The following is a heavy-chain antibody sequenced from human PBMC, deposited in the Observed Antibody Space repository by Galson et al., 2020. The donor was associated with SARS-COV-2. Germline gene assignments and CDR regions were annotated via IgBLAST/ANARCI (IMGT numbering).Heavy chain of an antibody. D-gene: IGHD1-26*01. V-gene: IGHV3-30*04. Sequence: GESLKISCAASGFTFSSYAMHWVRQAPGKGLEWVAVISYDGSNKYYADSVKGRFTISRDNSKNTLYLQMNSLRAEDTAVYYCARDGRGSYYTPFDDWGQGTLVTVSS. CDR2: ISYDGSNK. J-gene: IGHJ4*02. CDR3: ARDGRGSYYTPFDD. CDR1: GFTFSSYA.